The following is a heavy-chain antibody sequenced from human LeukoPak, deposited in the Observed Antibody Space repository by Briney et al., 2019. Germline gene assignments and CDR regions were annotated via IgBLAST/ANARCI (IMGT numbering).Heavy chain of an antibody. J-gene: IGHJ4*02. CDR2: ISSSSSYI. V-gene: IGHV3-21*01. Sequence: KPGGSLRLSCAASGFTFSSYSMNWVRQAPGKGLEWVSSISSSSSYISYADSVKGRFTISRDNAKNSLYLQMNRLRAEDTAVYYCARDYCSGGSCYPRFDYWGQGTLVTVSS. D-gene: IGHD2-15*01. CDR3: ARDYCSGGSCYPRFDY. CDR1: GFTFSSYS.